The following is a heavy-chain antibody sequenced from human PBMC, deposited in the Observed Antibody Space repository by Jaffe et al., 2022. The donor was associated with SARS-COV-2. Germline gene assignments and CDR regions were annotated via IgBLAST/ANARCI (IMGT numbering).Heavy chain of an antibody. Sequence: QVQLQESGPGLVKPSETLSLTCTVSGGSISSYYWSWIRQPPGKGLEWIGYIYYSGSTNYNPSLKSRVTISVDTSKNQFSLKLSSVTAADTAVYYCAGQMGWDYTAYYYYGMDVWGQGTTVTVSS. D-gene: IGHD4-4*01. J-gene: IGHJ6*02. CDR3: AGQMGWDYTAYYYYGMDV. CDR1: GGSISSYY. CDR2: IYYSGST. V-gene: IGHV4-59*01.